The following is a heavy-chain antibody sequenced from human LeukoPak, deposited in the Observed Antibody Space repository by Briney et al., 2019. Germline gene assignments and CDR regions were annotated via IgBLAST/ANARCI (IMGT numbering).Heavy chain of an antibody. V-gene: IGHV4-59*01. CDR3: AGGGGSDHQYNWFDH. Sequence: SETLSLTCTVSSGSISGYYWSWIRQSPGKGLEWFGYIYSSGTTNYNPSLKSRVTISVDSSKNQFSLSLNSVAAADTAVYYCAGGGGSDHQYNWFDHWGQGALVLVSS. CDR1: SGSISGYY. D-gene: IGHD2-21*02. CDR2: IYSSGTT. J-gene: IGHJ5*02.